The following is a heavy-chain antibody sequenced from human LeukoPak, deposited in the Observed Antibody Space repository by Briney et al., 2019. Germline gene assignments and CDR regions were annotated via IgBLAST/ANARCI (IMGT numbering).Heavy chain of an antibody. J-gene: IGHJ3*02. Sequence: GGYLRLSCVPSGITFSNSALSWVRQAPGKGLEWVSTITKSGDQTYYADSVKGLFTISRDISKNTLYLQMNSLRAEDTAVYHCVKSAGKDGYRDVFDIWGQGTVVTVSS. D-gene: IGHD5-24*01. V-gene: IGHV3-23*01. CDR2: ITKSGDQT. CDR1: GITFSNSA. CDR3: VKSAGKDGYRDVFDI.